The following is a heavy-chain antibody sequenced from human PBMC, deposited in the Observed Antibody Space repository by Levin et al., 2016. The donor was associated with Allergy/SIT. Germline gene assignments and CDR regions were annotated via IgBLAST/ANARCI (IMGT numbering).Heavy chain of an antibody. V-gene: IGHV4-34*01. D-gene: IGHD6-6*01. Sequence: WIRQPPGKGLEWIGEINHSGSTNYNPSLKSRVTISVDTSKNQFSLKLSSVTAADTAVYYCARAGRPVRYSSSSGWFDPWGQGTLVTVSS. CDR2: INHSGST. CDR3: ARAGRPVRYSSSSGWFDP. J-gene: IGHJ5*02.